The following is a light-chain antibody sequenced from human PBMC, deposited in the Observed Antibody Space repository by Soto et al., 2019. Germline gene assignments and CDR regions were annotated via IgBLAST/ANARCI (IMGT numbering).Light chain of an antibody. V-gene: IGLV2-8*01. J-gene: IGLJ2*01. Sequence: QSVLTQPPSASGSPGQSVTISCTGTSSDIGGYDYVSWYQQHPGKAPKLMIYEVTKRPSGVPDRFSASRSGNTASLTVSXXXXXXXXDXYCCSYGGRYNMIFGGGTQLTVL. CDR3: CSYGGRYNMI. CDR1: SSDIGGYDY. CDR2: EVT.